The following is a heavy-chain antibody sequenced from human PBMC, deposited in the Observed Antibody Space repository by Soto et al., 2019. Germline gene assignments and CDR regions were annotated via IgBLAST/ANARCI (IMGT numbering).Heavy chain of an antibody. D-gene: IGHD3-16*02. CDR3: ARGPDDYIWGSYRSYYYYYYMDV. CDR2: IYYSGST. Sequence: PSETLSLTCTVSGGSISSYYWSWVRQPPGKGLGWIGYIYYSGSTNYNPSLKSRVTISVDTSKNQFSLKLSSVTAADTAVYYCARGPDDYIWGSYRSYYYYYYMDVWGKGTTVTVSS. J-gene: IGHJ6*03. V-gene: IGHV4-59*01. CDR1: GGSISSYY.